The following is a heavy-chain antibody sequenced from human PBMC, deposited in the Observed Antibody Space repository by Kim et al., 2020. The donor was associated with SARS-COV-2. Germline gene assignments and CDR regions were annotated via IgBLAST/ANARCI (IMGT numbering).Heavy chain of an antibody. D-gene: IGHD6-13*01. CDR3: ARDLVAAAGKDYFDY. CDR2: N. J-gene: IGHJ4*02. V-gene: IGHV6-1*01. Sequence: NHYSVAVKSRITISPDTSDNQFSLQLNSVTPEDTAVYYCARDLVAAAGKDYFDYWGQGTLVTVSS.